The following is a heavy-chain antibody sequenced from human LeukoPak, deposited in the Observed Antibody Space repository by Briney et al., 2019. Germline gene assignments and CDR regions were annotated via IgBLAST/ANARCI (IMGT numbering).Heavy chain of an antibody. CDR2: IYYSGST. V-gene: IGHV4-59*01. CDR1: GGSFSGYY. Sequence: PSETLSLTCAVYGGSFSGYYWSWIRQPPGKGLEWIGYIYYSGSTNYNPSLKSRVTISVDTSKNQFSLKLSSVTAADTAVYYCARTPYYYDSSGYAIYFDYWGQGTLVTVSS. J-gene: IGHJ4*02. CDR3: ARTPYYYDSSGYAIYFDY. D-gene: IGHD3-22*01.